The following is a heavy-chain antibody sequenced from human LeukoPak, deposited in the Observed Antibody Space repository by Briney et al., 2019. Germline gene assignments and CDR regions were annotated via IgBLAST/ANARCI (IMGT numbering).Heavy chain of an antibody. V-gene: IGHV4-61*02. CDR2: IYTSGST. Sequence: SGTLSLTCTVSGGSISSGRYYWSWVRQPAGRGLEWIGRIYTSGSTNYNPSLKSRVTISVDTSKNQFSLKLSSVTAADTAVYYCAGGKATFDYWGQGTLVTVSS. CDR1: GGSISSGRYY. J-gene: IGHJ4*02. CDR3: AGGKATFDY. D-gene: IGHD3-16*01.